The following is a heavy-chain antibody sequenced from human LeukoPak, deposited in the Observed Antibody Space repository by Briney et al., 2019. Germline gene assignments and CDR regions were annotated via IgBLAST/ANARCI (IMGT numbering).Heavy chain of an antibody. CDR2: IYYSGST. V-gene: IGHV4-61*10. Sequence: SETLSLTCTVSGGSITSGSHYWSWIRQPAGKGLEWIGYIYYSGSTNYNPSLKSRVTISVDTSKNQFSLKLSSVTAADTAVYYCARVETAPGPFDYWGQGTLVTVSS. CDR1: GGSITSGSHY. CDR3: ARVETAPGPFDY. J-gene: IGHJ4*02.